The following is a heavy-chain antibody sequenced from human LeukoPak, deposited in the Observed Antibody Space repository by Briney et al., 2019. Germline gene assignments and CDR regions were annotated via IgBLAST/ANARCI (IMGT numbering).Heavy chain of an antibody. J-gene: IGHJ4*02. V-gene: IGHV3-53*01. CDR3: ARLKIDGTHFDY. CDR2: IYVGGSA. CDR1: GFTVSSNY. D-gene: IGHD3-9*01. Sequence: GGSLRLSCAASGFTVSSNYMSWVRQTPGKGLEWVSVIYVGGSAYYADSVKGRFTISGDSSKNTLYLQMNSLRAEDTAVYYCARLKIDGTHFDYWGQGTLVTVSS.